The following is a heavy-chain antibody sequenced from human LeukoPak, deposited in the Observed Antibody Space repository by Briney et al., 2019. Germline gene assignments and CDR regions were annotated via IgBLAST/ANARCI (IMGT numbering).Heavy chain of an antibody. Sequence: SETLSLTCSVYSGSFSGYYWSWIRQPPGKGLEWIGEINHSGSTNYNPSLKSRVTISVDTSKNQFSLKLSSVTAADTAVYYCARQYQLLSHWFDPWGQGTLVTVSS. J-gene: IGHJ5*02. D-gene: IGHD2-2*01. CDR2: INHSGST. CDR3: ARQYQLLSHWFDP. CDR1: SGSFSGYY. V-gene: IGHV4-34*01.